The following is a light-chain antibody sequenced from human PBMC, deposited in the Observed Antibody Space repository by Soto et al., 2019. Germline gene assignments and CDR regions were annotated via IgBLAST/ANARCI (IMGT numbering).Light chain of an antibody. Sequence: IVMTQSPDCLAVSLGERATINCKSSQSLFYRSKNKNYLAWYQQKPGHPPKLLIYWASTRESGVPDRFSGSGSGTDFTLTISSLQAEDVAVYYCHQYYSTPRTFGQGTKVDIK. CDR2: WAS. J-gene: IGKJ1*01. V-gene: IGKV4-1*01. CDR3: HQYYSTPRT. CDR1: QSLFYRSKNKNY.